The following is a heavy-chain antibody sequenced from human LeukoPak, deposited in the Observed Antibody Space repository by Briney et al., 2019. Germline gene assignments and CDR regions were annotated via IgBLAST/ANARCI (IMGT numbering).Heavy chain of an antibody. CDR2: IYPGDSDT. J-gene: IGHJ5*02. CDR3: ARTLDSSGYYYLWFDP. D-gene: IGHD3-22*01. Sequence: GGSLKISCKGSGYSFTSYWIGWVRQMPGEGLEGMVIIYPGDSDTRYSPSFQGQVTISADKSISTAYLQWSSLKASDTAMYYCARTLDSSGYYYLWFDPWGQGTLVTVSS. CDR1: GYSFTSYW. V-gene: IGHV5-51*01.